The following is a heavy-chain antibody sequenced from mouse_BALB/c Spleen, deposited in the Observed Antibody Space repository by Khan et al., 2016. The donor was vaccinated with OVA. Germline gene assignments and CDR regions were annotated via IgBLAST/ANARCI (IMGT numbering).Heavy chain of an antibody. CDR2: IDPANTNT. V-gene: IGHV14-3*02. Sequence: VQLKESGTELVKPGASVKLSCTASGFNIKDTYMHWVKQRPEQGLEWIGRIDPANTNTKYDPKFQDKATITADTSSNTAYLQLSSLTSEDTGVYYCSRNDDYGVDYWGQGTTLTVSS. D-gene: IGHD2-4*01. CDR3: SRNDDYGVDY. CDR1: GFNIKDTY. J-gene: IGHJ2*01.